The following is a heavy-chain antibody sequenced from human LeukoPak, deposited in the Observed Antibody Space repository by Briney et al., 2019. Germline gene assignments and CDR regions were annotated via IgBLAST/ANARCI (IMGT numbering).Heavy chain of an antibody. J-gene: IGHJ4*02. D-gene: IGHD6-13*01. CDR1: GGSISSYC. CDR3: ARDSSYSSSWDY. V-gene: IGHV4-59*01. CDR2: IHYSGTT. Sequence: SETLSLTCTVSGGSISSYCWSWIRQPPGKGLEWVGYIHYSGTTNYNPSLKSRVTISVDMSKNQFALNLSSVTAADTAVYYCARDSSYSSSWDYWGQGTLVTVSS.